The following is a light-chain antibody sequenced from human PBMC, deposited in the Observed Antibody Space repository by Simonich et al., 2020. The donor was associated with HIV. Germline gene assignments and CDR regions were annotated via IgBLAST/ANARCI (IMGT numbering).Light chain of an antibody. CDR3: SSYTSSLVI. Sequence: QSALTQPVSVSGSPGQSITISCTGPTSDVGDYNYVSWYQQHPGKAPKLMIYDVIRPPSGVSNRFSGSKSGNTASLTISGLQAEDEADYYCSSYTSSLVIFGGGTKLTVL. V-gene: IGLV2-14*01. J-gene: IGLJ2*01. CDR2: DVI. CDR1: TSDVGDYNY.